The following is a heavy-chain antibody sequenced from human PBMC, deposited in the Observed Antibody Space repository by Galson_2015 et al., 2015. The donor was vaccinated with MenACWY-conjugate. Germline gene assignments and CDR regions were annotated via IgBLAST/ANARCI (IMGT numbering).Heavy chain of an antibody. CDR1: GFTVSNYG. V-gene: IGHV3-23*01. J-gene: IGHJ4*02. CDR2: ISGGGTT. CDR3: AREGREGFCSVGTCYFYDF. Sequence: SLRLSCAASGFTVSNYGMAWVRQAPGKGLDWVSAISGGGTTYYAASVKGRFTISRDNSKNTLYLQMNSLRVEDTAVYYCAREGREGFCSVGTCYFYDFWGQGTL. D-gene: IGHD2-15*01.